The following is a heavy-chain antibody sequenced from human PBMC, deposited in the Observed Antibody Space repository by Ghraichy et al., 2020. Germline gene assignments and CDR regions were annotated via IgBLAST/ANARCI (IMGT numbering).Heavy chain of an antibody. CDR1: GFTFDDYA. D-gene: IGHD1-26*01. V-gene: IGHV3-9*01. CDR2: ISWNSGSI. Sequence: GGSLRLSCAASGFTFDDYAMHWVRQAPGKGLEWVSGISWNSGSIGYADSVKGRFTISRDNAKNSLYLQMNSLRAEDTALYYCAKDSGSYYELLGLDYWGQGTLVTVSS. CDR3: AKDSGSYYELLGLDY. J-gene: IGHJ4*02.